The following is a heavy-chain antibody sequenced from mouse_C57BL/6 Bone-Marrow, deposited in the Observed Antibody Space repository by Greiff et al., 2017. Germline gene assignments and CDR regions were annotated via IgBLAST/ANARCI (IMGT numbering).Heavy chain of an antibody. CDR1: GFNIKDDY. CDR3: TLFITTVVDWYFDV. D-gene: IGHD1-1*01. CDR2: IDPENGDT. Sequence: EVQLQQSGAELVRPGASVKLSCTASGFNIKDDYMHWVKQRPEQGLEWIGWIDPENGDTEYASKFQGKATITADTSSNTAYLQLSSLTSEDTAVYYCTLFITTVVDWYFDVWGTGTTVTVSS. J-gene: IGHJ1*03. V-gene: IGHV14-4*01.